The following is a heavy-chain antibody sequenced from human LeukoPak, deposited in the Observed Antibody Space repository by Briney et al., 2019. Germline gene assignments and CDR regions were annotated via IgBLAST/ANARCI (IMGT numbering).Heavy chain of an antibody. CDR3: ARGRGSSSGEEGYYYYYMDV. D-gene: IGHD6-6*01. V-gene: IGHV1-69*05. Sequence: ASVKLSCKASGATFSSYAISWVRQAPGQGLEWMGGIIPIFGTANYAQKLQGRVTITTDESTSTAYMELSSLRSEDTAVYYCARGRGSSSGEEGYYYYYMDVWGKGTTVTVSS. J-gene: IGHJ6*03. CDR1: GATFSSYA. CDR2: IIPIFGTA.